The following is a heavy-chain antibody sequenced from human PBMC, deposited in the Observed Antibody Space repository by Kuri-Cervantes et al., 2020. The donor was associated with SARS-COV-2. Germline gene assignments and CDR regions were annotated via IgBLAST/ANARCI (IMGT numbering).Heavy chain of an antibody. CDR1: RFTFNNYA. CDR2: ISGSGDNT. J-gene: IGHJ3*02. V-gene: IGHV3-23*01. D-gene: IGHD3-22*01. Sequence: GESLKISCAASRFTFNNYAMSWVRQAPGKGLEWVSGISGSGDNTYYADSVKGRFTISRDNFKNTVYLQMNSLRSEDTAVYYCARSTPFRRLVVISQGGAFDIWGQGTMVTVSS. CDR3: ARSTPFRRLVVISQGGAFDI.